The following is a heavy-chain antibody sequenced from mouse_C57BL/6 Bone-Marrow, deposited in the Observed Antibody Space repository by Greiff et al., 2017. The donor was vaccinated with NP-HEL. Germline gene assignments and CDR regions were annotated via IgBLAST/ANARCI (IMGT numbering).Heavy chain of an antibody. CDR2: ILPGSGCT. D-gene: IGHD2-3*01. CDR3: ARSSDGYYDYAMDD. CDR1: GYNFIGYW. V-gene: IGHV1-9*01. Sequence: QVQLQQSGAELMKPGASVKLSCKATGYNFIGYWIAWVQQRPGHGLEWIGEILPGSGCTNYTEKIKGKATFTADTSSNTAYMQLSSLTTEDSAIYYCARSSDGYYDYAMDDWGQGTSVTVSS. J-gene: IGHJ4*01.